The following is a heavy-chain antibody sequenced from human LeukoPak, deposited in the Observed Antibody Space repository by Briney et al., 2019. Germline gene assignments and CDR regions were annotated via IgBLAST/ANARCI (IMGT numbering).Heavy chain of an antibody. D-gene: IGHD2-2*01. J-gene: IGHJ4*02. CDR1: GGSVSSGDYY. Sequence: SQTLSLTCTAPGGSVSSGDYYWTWIRQPPGKGLEWVGYIYNGVSTYYNPSLRSRLTISADVSKNQFSLQLTSVTAADTAVYYCARDQGYCTSTSCHSWIDSWGQGTLVIVSS. V-gene: IGHV4-30-4*01. CDR3: ARDQGYCTSTSCHSWIDS. CDR2: IYNGVST.